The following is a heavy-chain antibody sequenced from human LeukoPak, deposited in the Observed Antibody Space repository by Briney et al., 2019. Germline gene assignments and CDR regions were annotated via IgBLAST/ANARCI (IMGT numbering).Heavy chain of an antibody. Sequence: GGSLRLSCAASGFTFSSYAMSWVRQAPGKGLEWVSAISGSGGSTYYADSVKGRFTISRDNSENTLYLQMNSLRAEDTAVYYCAKGPVYYYDSSGEDFDYWGQGTLVTVSS. J-gene: IGHJ4*02. CDR3: AKGPVYYYDSSGEDFDY. CDR1: GFTFSSYA. D-gene: IGHD3-22*01. V-gene: IGHV3-23*01. CDR2: ISGSGGST.